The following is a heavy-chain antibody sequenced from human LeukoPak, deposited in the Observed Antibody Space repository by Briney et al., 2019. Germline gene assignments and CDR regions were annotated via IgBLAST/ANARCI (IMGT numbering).Heavy chain of an antibody. CDR3: ARAYQPLGGLSFPDS. CDR1: GYTFTTYA. Sequence: ASVKVSCTASGYTFTTYAMNWVRQAPGQGLEWMGWINTNTGNPAYAQGLTGRFVFSLDTSVSTAYLQISSLKAEDTAVYYCARAYQPLGGLSFPDSWGQGTLVTVSS. D-gene: IGHD3-16*02. V-gene: IGHV7-4-1*02. CDR2: INTNTGNP. J-gene: IGHJ5*01.